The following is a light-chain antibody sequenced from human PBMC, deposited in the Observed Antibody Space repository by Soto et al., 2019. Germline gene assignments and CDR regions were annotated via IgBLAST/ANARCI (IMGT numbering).Light chain of an antibody. CDR1: QSITDW. CDR3: QYWDDYSWT. J-gene: IGKJ1*01. Sequence: DIQMTQSPSTLSASVGDRVTITCRASQSITDWLAWYQQKPGKAPKFLIYKASNLECGVPSRFSGSGSGTEFTLTSSSVQPDDFATYYCQYWDDYSWTFGQGTKVEIK. V-gene: IGKV1-5*03. CDR2: KAS.